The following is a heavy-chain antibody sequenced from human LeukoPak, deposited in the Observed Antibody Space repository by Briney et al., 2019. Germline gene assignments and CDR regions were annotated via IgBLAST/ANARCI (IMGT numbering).Heavy chain of an antibody. Sequence: GGSLRLSCAASGFTFDDYAMHWVRQAPGKGLEWVSVISWNGGSIGYADSVKGRFTISRDNAKNSLYLQMNSLRAEDTALYYCAKDTREVDTAMDLDYWGQGTLVTVSS. V-gene: IGHV3-9*01. CDR2: ISWNGGSI. J-gene: IGHJ4*02. CDR3: AKDTREVDTAMDLDY. D-gene: IGHD5-18*01. CDR1: GFTFDDYA.